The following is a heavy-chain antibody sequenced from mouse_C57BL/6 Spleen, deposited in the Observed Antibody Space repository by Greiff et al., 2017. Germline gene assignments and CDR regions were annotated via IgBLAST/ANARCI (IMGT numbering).Heavy chain of an antibody. D-gene: IGHD4-1*01. CDR2: INYDGSST. CDR1: GFTFSDYY. CDR3: AREWECYFDY. J-gene: IGHJ2*01. V-gene: IGHV5-16*01. Sequence: EVKVVESEGGLVQPGSSMKLSCTASGFTFSDYYMAWVRQVPEKGLEWVANINYDGSSTYYLDSLKSRFIISRDNAKNILYLQMSSLKSEDTSTYYCAREWECYFDYWGQGTTLTVSS.